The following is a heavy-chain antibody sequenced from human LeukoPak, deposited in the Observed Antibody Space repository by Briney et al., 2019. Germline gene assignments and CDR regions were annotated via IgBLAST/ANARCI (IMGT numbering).Heavy chain of an antibody. D-gene: IGHD3-22*01. CDR1: GYTFTSYG. CDR3: ASTSITMIVVVPTYFDY. V-gene: IGHV1-18*01. CDR2: ISAYNGNT. Sequence: ASVKVSCKASGYTFTSYGISWVRQAPGQGLEWMGWISAYNGNTNYAQKLQGRVTMTTDTSTSTAYMELRSLRSDDTAVYYCASTSITMIVVVPTYFDYWGQGTLVTVSS. J-gene: IGHJ4*02.